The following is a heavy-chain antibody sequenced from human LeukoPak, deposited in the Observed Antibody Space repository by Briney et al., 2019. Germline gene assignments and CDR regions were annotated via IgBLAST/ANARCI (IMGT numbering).Heavy chain of an antibody. Sequence: ASVRVSCKASGGTFSSYAINWVQQAPGQGLEWMGRIIPIFGTANYAQKFQGRITITTDESTSTAYMELSSLRSEDTAVYYCARISSSWLYYFDYWGQGTLVTVSS. V-gene: IGHV1-69*05. J-gene: IGHJ4*02. CDR2: IIPIFGTA. CDR3: ARISSSWLYYFDY. CDR1: GGTFSSYA. D-gene: IGHD6-13*01.